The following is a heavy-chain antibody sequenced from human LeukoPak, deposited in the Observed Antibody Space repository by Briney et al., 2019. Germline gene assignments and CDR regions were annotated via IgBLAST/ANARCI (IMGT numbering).Heavy chain of an antibody. D-gene: IGHD2-21*02. Sequence: GESLQISCKGSGYSFTSYWISWVRQMPGKGLEWMGRIDPSDSYTNYSPSFQGHVTISADKSISTAYLQWSSLKASDTAMYYCARLTRYCGGDCYPDAFDIWGQGTMVTVSS. J-gene: IGHJ3*02. CDR1: GYSFTSYW. CDR2: IDPSDSYT. CDR3: ARLTRYCGGDCYPDAFDI. V-gene: IGHV5-10-1*01.